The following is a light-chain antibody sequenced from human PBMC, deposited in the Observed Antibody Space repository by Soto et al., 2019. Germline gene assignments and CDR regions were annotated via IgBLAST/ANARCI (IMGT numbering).Light chain of an antibody. CDR3: QQYNDWSLT. CDR1: QNVNSK. Sequence: EIVMTQSPATLSVSPGERATLSCRASQNVNSKLVWYQQKPGQAPRLLIYGASTRATGIPARFSGSGSGTEFTLTISSLQSEDFVLYYCQQYNDWSLTFGGGTKVEIK. CDR2: GAS. J-gene: IGKJ4*01. V-gene: IGKV3-15*01.